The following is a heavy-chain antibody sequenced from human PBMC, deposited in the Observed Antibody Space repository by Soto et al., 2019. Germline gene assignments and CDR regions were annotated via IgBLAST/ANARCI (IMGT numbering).Heavy chain of an antibody. D-gene: IGHD6-13*01. J-gene: IGHJ6*02. V-gene: IGHV1-69*12. Sequence: QVQLVQSGAEVKKPGSSVKVSCKASGGTFSSYAISWVRQAPGQGLEWMGGIIPIFGTANYAQKFQGRVTIAADESTSTAYMELSSLRSEDTAVYYCARVKGVGAAAYSYYYRMDVWGQGTTVTVSS. CDR3: ARVKGVGAAAYSYYYRMDV. CDR1: GGTFSSYA. CDR2: IIPIFGTA.